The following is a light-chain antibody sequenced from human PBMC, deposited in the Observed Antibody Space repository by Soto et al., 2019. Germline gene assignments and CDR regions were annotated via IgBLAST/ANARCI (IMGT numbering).Light chain of an antibody. CDR3: QQYNSQNT. Sequence: DIQMTQSPSTLSASVGDRVTITCRASQSIRTWLAWYQQKPGKAPQILISGASGLQGGVPPRFSGSGSGTQFTLTITSLQPDDVATYYCQQYNSQNTFGGGTKVEIK. CDR1: QSIRTW. V-gene: IGKV1-5*01. CDR2: GAS. J-gene: IGKJ4*01.